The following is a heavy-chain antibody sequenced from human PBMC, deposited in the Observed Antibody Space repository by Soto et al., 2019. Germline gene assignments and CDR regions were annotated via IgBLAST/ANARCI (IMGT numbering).Heavy chain of an antibody. Sequence: EVQLLESGGGLVQPGGSLRLSCAASGFTFSSYAMSWVRQAPGKGLEWVSAISGSGGSTYYADSVKGRFTISRDNSNNALYLQMNSLRAEDTAVYYCAKDRSSSSFYFDYWGQGTLVTVSS. D-gene: IGHD6-6*01. CDR2: ISGSGGST. V-gene: IGHV3-23*01. J-gene: IGHJ4*02. CDR3: AKDRSSSSFYFDY. CDR1: GFTFSSYA.